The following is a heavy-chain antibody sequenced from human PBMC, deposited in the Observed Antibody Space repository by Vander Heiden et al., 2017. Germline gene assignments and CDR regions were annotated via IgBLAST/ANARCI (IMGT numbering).Heavy chain of an antibody. D-gene: IGHD2-2*01. J-gene: IGHJ5*02. V-gene: IGHV4-34*01. CDR2: INRSGST. CDR3: ARATGNCSSTSCSQYNWFDP. Sequence: QAQLQQWGAGLSRPSETLSRSCAAYGGSFSGYYCGWVRQPPGKGLEWVGEINRSGSTNYNAYPKNRVTISVDTYKNQFSLKLSSRTGADTAVYYYARATGNCSSTSCSQYNWFDPWGQGTLVTVSS. CDR1: GGSFSGYY.